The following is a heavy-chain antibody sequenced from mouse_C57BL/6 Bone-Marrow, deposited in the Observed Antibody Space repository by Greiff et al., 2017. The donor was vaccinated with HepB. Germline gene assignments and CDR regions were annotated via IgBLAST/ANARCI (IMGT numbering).Heavy chain of an antibody. D-gene: IGHD2-4*01. CDR1: GYTFTSYW. J-gene: IGHJ2*01. CDR3: ARGDYDPFDY. CDR2: IDPSDSYT. Sequence: QVQLQHPGAELVKPGASVKLSCKASGYTFTSYWMQWVKQRPGQGLEWIGEIDPSDSYTNYNQKFKGKATLTVDTSSSTAYMQLSSLTSEDSAVYYCARGDYDPFDYWGQGTTLTVSS. V-gene: IGHV1-50*01.